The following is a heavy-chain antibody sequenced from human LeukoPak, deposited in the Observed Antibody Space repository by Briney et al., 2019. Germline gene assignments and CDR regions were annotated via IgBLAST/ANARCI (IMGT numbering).Heavy chain of an antibody. CDR2: IIPIFGTA. V-gene: IGHV1-69*13. D-gene: IGHD5-18*01. J-gene: IGHJ4*02. CDR3: ASYLTTDTAMVLGN. Sequence: ASVKVSCKASGGTFSSYAISWVRQAPGQGLEWMGGIIPIFGTANYAQKFQGRVTITADESTSTAYMELSSLRSEDTAVYYCASYLTTDTAMVLGNWGQGTLVTVPS. CDR1: GGTFSSYA.